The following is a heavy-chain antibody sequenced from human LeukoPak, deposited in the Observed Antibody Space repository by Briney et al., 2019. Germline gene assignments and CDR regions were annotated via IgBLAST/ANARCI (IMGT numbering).Heavy chain of an antibody. V-gene: IGHV4-59*08. J-gene: IGHJ4*02. D-gene: IGHD3-22*01. Sequence: SETLSLTCTVSGGSISSYYWSWIRQPPGKGLEWIAYIYYSGSTNYNPSLKSRVTISVDTSKNQFSLKLSSVTAADTAVYYCARLAYDSSGSGRLDYWGQGTLVTVSS. CDR2: IYYSGST. CDR1: GGSISSYY. CDR3: ARLAYDSSGSGRLDY.